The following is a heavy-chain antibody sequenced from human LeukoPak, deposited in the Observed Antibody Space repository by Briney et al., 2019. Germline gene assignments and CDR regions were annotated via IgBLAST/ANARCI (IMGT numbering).Heavy chain of an antibody. Sequence: SETLSLTCTVSGGSISSGGYYWSWIRQHPGKGLEWIGYIYYSGSTYYNPSLKSRVTISVDTSKNQFSLKLSSVTAADTAVYYCARAEPDLYYYDSSGYWPDAFDIWGQGTMVTVSS. CDR2: IYYSGST. CDR1: GGSISSGGYY. V-gene: IGHV4-31*03. CDR3: ARAEPDLYYYDSSGYWPDAFDI. J-gene: IGHJ3*02. D-gene: IGHD3-22*01.